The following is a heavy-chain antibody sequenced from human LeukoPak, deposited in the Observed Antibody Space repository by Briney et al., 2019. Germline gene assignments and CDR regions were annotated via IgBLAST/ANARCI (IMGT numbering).Heavy chain of an antibody. CDR1: GYTFTGYY. Sequence: GSSVKVSCKASGYTFTGYYMHWVRQAPGQGLEWMGWINPNSGGTNYAQKFQGRVTMTRDTSISTAYMELSRLRSDDTAVYYCARQYDSSGYYYDGSAFDIWGQGTMVTVSS. CDR3: ARQYDSSGYYYDGSAFDI. J-gene: IGHJ3*02. V-gene: IGHV1-2*02. CDR2: INPNSGGT. D-gene: IGHD3-22*01.